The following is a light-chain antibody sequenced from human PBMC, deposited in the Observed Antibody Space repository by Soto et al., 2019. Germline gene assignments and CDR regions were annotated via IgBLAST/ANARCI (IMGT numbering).Light chain of an antibody. CDR1: QSLANSF. Sequence: EVVLTQSPGTLSLSPGDGATLSCRASQSLANSFIAWYQQKPGQAPRLLIYDTSSRASGIPDRFSGSGSGTDFTLTISRLETEDFAVFYCQQYGTSEIIFGQGTRLEIK. CDR3: QQYGTSEII. J-gene: IGKJ5*01. CDR2: DTS. V-gene: IGKV3-20*01.